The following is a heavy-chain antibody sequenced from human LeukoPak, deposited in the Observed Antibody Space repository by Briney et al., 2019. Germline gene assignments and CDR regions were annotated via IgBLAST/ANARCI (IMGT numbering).Heavy chain of an antibody. CDR3: ARVTGYRIEDYFDY. Sequence: SETLSLTCTVYGGSISSYYWSWIRQPPGKGLEWIGYIYYSGSTNYNPSLKSRVTISVETSKNEFSLKLRSVTAADTAVYYCARVTGYRIEDYFDYWGQGTLVTVSS. V-gene: IGHV4-59*01. D-gene: IGHD6-13*01. CDR2: IYYSGST. CDR1: GGSISSYY. J-gene: IGHJ4*02.